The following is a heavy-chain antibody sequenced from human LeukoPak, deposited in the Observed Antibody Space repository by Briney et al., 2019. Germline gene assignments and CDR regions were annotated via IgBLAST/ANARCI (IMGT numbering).Heavy chain of an antibody. J-gene: IGHJ4*02. D-gene: IGHD2-15*01. V-gene: IGHV3-23*01. CDR2: ISGSGGST. CDR3: AKFSTATPYYFDY. CDR1: GFTFSSYA. Sequence: GGSLRLPCAASGFTFSSYAMSWVRQAPGKGLEWVSAISGSGGSTYYADSVKGRFTISRDNSKNTLYLQMNSLRAEDTAVYYCAKFSTATPYYFDYWGQGTLVTVSS.